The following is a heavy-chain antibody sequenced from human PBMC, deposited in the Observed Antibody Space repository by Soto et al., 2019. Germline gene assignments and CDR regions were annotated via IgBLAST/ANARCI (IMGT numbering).Heavy chain of an antibody. CDR2: IIPIFGTA. CDR3: ARSGVPAAIYYYYCMDV. J-gene: IGHJ6*02. D-gene: IGHD2-2*02. Sequence: SVKVSCKASGGTFSSYAISWVRQAPGQGLAWMGGIIPIFGTANYAQKFQGRVTITADESTSTAYMELSSLRSEDTAVYYCARSGVPAAIYYYYCMDVWGQGTTVTVSS. CDR1: GGTFSSYA. V-gene: IGHV1-69*13.